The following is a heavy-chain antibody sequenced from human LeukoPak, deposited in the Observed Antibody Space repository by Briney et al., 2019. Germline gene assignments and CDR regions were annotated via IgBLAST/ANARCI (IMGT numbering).Heavy chain of an antibody. J-gene: IGHJ4*02. CDR1: GINFRSYG. D-gene: IGHD5-18*01. CDR2: ISHDGSNK. V-gene: IGHV3-30*03. CDR3: ARGARGYNYGYDELDY. Sequence: GGSLRLSCAGSGINFRSYGMHWVRQAPGMGLEWVAVISHDGSNKHYADSVKGRFTISRDNSKSTLYLQMNSLRAEDTAVYYCARGARGYNYGYDELDYWGQGTLVTVSS.